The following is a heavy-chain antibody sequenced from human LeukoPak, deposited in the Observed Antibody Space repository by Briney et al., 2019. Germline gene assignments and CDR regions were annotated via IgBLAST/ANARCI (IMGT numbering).Heavy chain of an antibody. CDR3: ARDSYSSSSAVFGRGNSWFDP. Sequence: SETLSLTCTVSGGSISSYYWSWIRQPPGKGLEWIGYIYYSGSTNYNPSLKSRVTISVDTSKNQFSLKLSSVTAADTAVYYCARDSYSSSSAVFGRGNSWFDPWGQGTLVTVSS. V-gene: IGHV4-59*01. CDR1: GGSISSYY. D-gene: IGHD6-6*01. J-gene: IGHJ5*02. CDR2: IYYSGST.